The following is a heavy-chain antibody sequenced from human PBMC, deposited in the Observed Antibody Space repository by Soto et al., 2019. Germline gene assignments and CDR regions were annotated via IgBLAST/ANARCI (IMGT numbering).Heavy chain of an antibody. V-gene: IGHV4-30-2*01. D-gene: IGHD2-2*01. CDR2: IYHSGST. J-gene: IGHJ5*02. CDR3: ARVPDR. Sequence: QLQLPESGSGLVKPSQTLSLTCAVSGGSISSGGYSWSWIRQPPGKGLEWIGYIYHSGSTYYNPSLKSRVTISVDRSKNQSSLKRSSVTVAETAVYYCARVPDRWGQGTLVTVSS. CDR1: GGSISSGGYS.